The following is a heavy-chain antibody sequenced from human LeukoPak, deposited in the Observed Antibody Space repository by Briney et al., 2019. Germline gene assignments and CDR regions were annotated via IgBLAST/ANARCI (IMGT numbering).Heavy chain of an antibody. J-gene: IGHJ4*02. V-gene: IGHV4-39*07. CDR1: GGSISSSSYY. CDR3: ARDVYYGDAYFDY. CDR2: IYYSGST. D-gene: IGHD4-17*01. Sequence: SETLSLTCTVSGGSISSSSYYWGWIRQPPGKGLEWIGSIYYSGSTYYNPSLKSRVTISVDTSKNQFSLKLSSVTAADTAVYYCARDVYYGDAYFDYWGQGTLVTVSS.